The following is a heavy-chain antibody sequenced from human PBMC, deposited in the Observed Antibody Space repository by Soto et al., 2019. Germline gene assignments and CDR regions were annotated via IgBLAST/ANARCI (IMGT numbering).Heavy chain of an antibody. D-gene: IGHD4-17*01. V-gene: IGHV3-74*01. CDR1: GFTFSSYW. CDR2: INSDGSST. Sequence: EVQLVESGGGLVQPGGSLRLSCAASGFTFSSYWMHWVRQAPGKGLVWVSRINSDGSSTSYADSVKGRFTISRDNAKNTLYLQMNSLRAEDMAVYYCARDTVPYLYYYYYGMDVWGQGTTVTVSS. J-gene: IGHJ6*02. CDR3: ARDTVPYLYYYYYGMDV.